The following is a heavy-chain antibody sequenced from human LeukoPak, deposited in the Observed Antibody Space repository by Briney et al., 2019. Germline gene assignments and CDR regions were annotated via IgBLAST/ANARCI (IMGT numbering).Heavy chain of an antibody. CDR3: APPRYSGSYPPYYFDY. V-gene: IGHV3-23*01. D-gene: IGHD1-26*01. Sequence: GGSLRLSCAASGFTFSSYAMSWVRQAPGKGLEWVSAISGSGGSTYYADSVKGRFTISRDNSKNTLYLQMNSLRAEDTAVYYCAPPRYSGSYPPYYFDYWGQGTLVTVSS. J-gene: IGHJ4*02. CDR2: ISGSGGST. CDR1: GFTFSSYA.